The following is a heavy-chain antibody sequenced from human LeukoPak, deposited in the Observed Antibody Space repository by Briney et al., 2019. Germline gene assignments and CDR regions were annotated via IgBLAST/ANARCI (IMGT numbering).Heavy chain of an antibody. D-gene: IGHD6-19*01. CDR1: GFTFSDYY. V-gene: IGHV3-11*04. CDR2: ISSSGSTI. CDR3: ARLAGPGRAVAGIDY. Sequence: GGSLRLSCVVSGFTFSDYYMSWIRQAPGKGLEWVSYISSSGSTIYYADSVKGRFTISRDNAKNSLYLQMNSLRAEDTAVYYCARLAGPGRAVAGIDYWGQGTLVTVSS. J-gene: IGHJ4*02.